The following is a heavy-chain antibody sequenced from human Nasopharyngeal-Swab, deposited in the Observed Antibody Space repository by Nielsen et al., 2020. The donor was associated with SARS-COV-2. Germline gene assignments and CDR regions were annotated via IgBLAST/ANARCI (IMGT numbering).Heavy chain of an antibody. D-gene: IGHD2-2*01. Sequence: SETLSLTCTVSGGSISSSSYYWGWIRQPPGKGLEWIGSIYYSGSTYYNPSLKSRVTISVDTSKNQFSLKLSSVTAADTAVYYCARQSVVVPAALANWFDPWGQGTLVTVSS. CDR2: IYYSGST. V-gene: IGHV4-39*01. J-gene: IGHJ5*02. CDR3: ARQSVVVPAALANWFDP. CDR1: GGSISSSSYY.